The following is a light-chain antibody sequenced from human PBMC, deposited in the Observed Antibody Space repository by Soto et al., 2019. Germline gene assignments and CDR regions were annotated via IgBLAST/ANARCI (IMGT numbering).Light chain of an antibody. V-gene: IGLV1-40*01. CDR3: QSYDSSLSGYV. CDR2: GNS. CDR1: SSNIGGGYD. J-gene: IGLJ1*01. Sequence: QAVVTQPPSVSGAPGQRVTISCTGSSSNIGGGYDVHWYQQLPGTAPKLLIYGNSNRPSGVPDRFSGSKSGTSASLAITGLQAEDEADYYCQSYDSSLSGYVFGTGTKLTVL.